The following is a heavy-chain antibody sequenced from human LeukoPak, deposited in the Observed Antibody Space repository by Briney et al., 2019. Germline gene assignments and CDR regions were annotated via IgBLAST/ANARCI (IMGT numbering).Heavy chain of an antibody. D-gene: IGHD3-10*01. CDR2: ISSSGSTI. Sequence: GGSLRLSCAASGFTLSSYEMNWVRQAPGKGLEWVSYISSSGSTIYYADSVKGRFTISRDNAENSLYLQMNSLRAEDTAVYYCARDTSGSGSYSGSDYWGQGTLVTVFS. V-gene: IGHV3-48*03. CDR3: ARDTSGSGSYSGSDY. CDR1: GFTLSSYE. J-gene: IGHJ4*02.